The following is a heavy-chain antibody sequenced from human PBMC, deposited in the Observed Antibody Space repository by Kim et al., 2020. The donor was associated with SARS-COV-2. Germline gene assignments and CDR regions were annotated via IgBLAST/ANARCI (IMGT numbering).Heavy chain of an antibody. J-gene: IGHJ4*02. CDR3: AREEVHYTSSLDY. CDR1: GYNFPDYY. D-gene: IGHD6-6*01. CDR2: LNPNSGGT. Sequence: ASVKVSCKTSGYNFPDYYIHWVRQAPGQGLEWMGWLNPNSGGTIYAQKFQVRVAMTRDMSISAAYMELSRLTSDDTALYYCAREEVHYTSSLDYWGQGTLVTVSS. V-gene: IGHV1-2*02.